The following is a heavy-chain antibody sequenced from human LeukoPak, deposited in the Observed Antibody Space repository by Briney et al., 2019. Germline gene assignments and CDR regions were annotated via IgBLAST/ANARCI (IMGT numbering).Heavy chain of an antibody. J-gene: IGHJ4*02. CDR2: IYHSGST. Sequence: PSETLSLTCALSGYSISSGYYWGRLRQPPGKGPEWIGSIYHSGSTYYNPSLKSRVTISVDTSKNQFSLKLSSVTAADTAVYYCAALSPDSTSSDYWGQGTLVTVSS. V-gene: IGHV4-38-2*01. CDR3: AALSPDSTSSDY. D-gene: IGHD2-2*01. CDR1: GYSISSGYY.